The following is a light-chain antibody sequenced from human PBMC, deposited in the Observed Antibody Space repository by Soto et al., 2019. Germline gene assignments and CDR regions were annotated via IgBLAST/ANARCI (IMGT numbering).Light chain of an antibody. V-gene: IGKV1-27*01. CDR3: QNYNSAPYT. J-gene: IGKJ4*01. CDR2: VAS. Sequence: DIQMTQSPSSLSASVGDRVTMTCRASQGISNYLAWYQQKPGKVPKLLIYVASTLQSGVPSRFSGSGSGTDFTLTISSLQPEDVATYFCQNYNSAPYTFGGGTKVEIK. CDR1: QGISNY.